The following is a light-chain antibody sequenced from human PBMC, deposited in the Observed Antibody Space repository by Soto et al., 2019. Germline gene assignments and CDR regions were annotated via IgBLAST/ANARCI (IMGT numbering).Light chain of an antibody. Sequence: DIQMTQSPSSLSASVGDTVTITCRASQTITRHLNWYQQKPGKAPKLLIYAASTLRSGVPSRFSGSGSGTDFTLTTSRLQPEDFANYYCQQSDTTPLFTFGPGTKVDIK. CDR1: QTITRH. J-gene: IGKJ3*01. CDR2: AAS. V-gene: IGKV1-39*01. CDR3: QQSDTTPLFT.